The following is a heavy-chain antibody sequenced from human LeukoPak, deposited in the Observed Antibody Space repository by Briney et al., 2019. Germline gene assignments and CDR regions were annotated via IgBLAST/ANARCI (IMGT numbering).Heavy chain of an antibody. CDR2: IKSKTNGGTT. CDR1: GFTFSNAW. Sequence: GGSLRLSCAASGFTFSNAWMSWVRQAPGKGLEWVGRIKSKTNGGTTDYAAPVKGRFTISRDDSKNTLYLQMNSLKTEDTAVYYCTTDAYYDFWSGYYNADYWGQGTLVTVSS. V-gene: IGHV3-15*01. CDR3: TTDAYYDFWSGYYNADY. D-gene: IGHD3-3*01. J-gene: IGHJ4*02.